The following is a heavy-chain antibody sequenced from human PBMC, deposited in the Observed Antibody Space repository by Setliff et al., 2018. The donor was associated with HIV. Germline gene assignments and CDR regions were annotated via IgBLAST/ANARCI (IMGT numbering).Heavy chain of an antibody. J-gene: IGHJ4*01. CDR3: ARDPHYFDTSGYYSYFYFDY. CDR2: IYHSGST. Sequence: SETLSLTCAVYGGSFSGYYWSWIRQPPGKGLEWIGEIYHSGSTNYNSSLKSRVTISVDKSKNQFSLKLSSVTAADTAVYFCARDPHYFDTSGYYSYFYFDYWGHGTLVTVSS. CDR1: GGSFSGYY. D-gene: IGHD3-22*01. V-gene: IGHV4-34*01.